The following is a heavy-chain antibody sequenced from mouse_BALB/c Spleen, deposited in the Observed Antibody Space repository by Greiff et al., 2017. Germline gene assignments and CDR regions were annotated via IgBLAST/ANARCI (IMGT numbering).Heavy chain of an antibody. CDR2: INPSSGYT. CDR1: GYTFTSYW. D-gene: IGHD2-3*01. V-gene: IGHV1-7*01. Sequence: QVHVKQSGAELAKPGASVKMSCKASGYTFTSYWMHWVKQRPGQGLEWIGYINPSSGYTNYNQKFKDKATLTADKSSSTAYMQLSSLTSEDSAVYYCARDGFRSLFAYWGQGTLVTVSA. CDR3: ARDGFRSLFAY. J-gene: IGHJ3*01.